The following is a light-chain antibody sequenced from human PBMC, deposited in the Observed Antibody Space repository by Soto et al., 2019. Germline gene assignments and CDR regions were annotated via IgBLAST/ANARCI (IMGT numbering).Light chain of an antibody. Sequence: DIQITQSPLSLSSCLLDIVTITCRASQGISNYLAWFQQKPGKVPRRLIYGASSLQSGVPSRFSGTGSGTEFTLTISSLQPEDFAPYYCLQHNSYPPTFGQGTRLEIK. V-gene: IGKV1-17*03. CDR2: GAS. J-gene: IGKJ5*01. CDR1: QGISNY. CDR3: LQHNSYPPT.